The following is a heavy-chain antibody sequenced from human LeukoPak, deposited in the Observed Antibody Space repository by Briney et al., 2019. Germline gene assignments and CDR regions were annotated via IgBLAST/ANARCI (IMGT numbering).Heavy chain of an antibody. Sequence: PGGSLRLSCAASGFTFSSYAMSWVRQAPGKGLEWVSAISGSGGSTYYADSVKGRFTISRDNSKNTLYLQMNSLRAEDTAVYYCAKDAIVVVTPKSAFDIWGQGTMVTVSS. CDR3: AKDAIVVVTPKSAFDI. D-gene: IGHD3-22*01. CDR2: ISGSGGST. CDR1: GFTFSSYA. V-gene: IGHV3-23*01. J-gene: IGHJ3*02.